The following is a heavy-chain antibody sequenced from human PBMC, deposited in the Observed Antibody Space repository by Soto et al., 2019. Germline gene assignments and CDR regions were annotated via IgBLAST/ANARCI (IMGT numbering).Heavy chain of an antibody. CDR2: FYHSGST. Sequence: QLQLQESGSGLVKPSQTLSLTCAVSGGSISSGGYSWSWIRQPPGKGLEWIGYFYHSGSTYYNPSRKRRVTLPVDRSKNQFYLKPSSVTAADTAVYYCARDMGSADFWSVYPHPYGMDVWGQGTTVTVSS. CDR1: GGSISSGGYS. D-gene: IGHD3-3*01. CDR3: ARDMGSADFWSVYPHPYGMDV. V-gene: IGHV4-30-2*01. J-gene: IGHJ6*02.